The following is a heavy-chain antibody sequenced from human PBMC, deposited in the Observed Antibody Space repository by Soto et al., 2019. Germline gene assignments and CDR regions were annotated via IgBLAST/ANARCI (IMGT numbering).Heavy chain of an antibody. CDR1: GGSIPRSSGYY. J-gene: IGHJ4*02. CDR2: IYYSGST. Sequence: SETLSLTCSVSGGSIPRSSGYYWGWIRQPPGKGLEWIGSIYYSGSTYYNPSLKSRVTISVDTSKNQFSLKLSSVTAADTAVYYCARRGSSSWYGYWGQGTLVTVSS. D-gene: IGHD6-13*01. V-gene: IGHV4-39*01. CDR3: ARRGSSSWYGY.